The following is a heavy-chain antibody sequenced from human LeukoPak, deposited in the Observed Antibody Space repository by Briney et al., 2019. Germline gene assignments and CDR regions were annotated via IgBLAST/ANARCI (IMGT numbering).Heavy chain of an antibody. Sequence: SQTLSLTCAISGDSVSSNSAAWNWIRQSPLRGLEWMGRTYYRSKWYNDYAVSVKSRITINPDTSKNQFSLQLNSVTPEDTAVYYCARDPLTGGRAFDIWGQGTMVTVSS. CDR2: TYYRSKWYN. D-gene: IGHD7-27*01. CDR1: GDSVSSNSAA. CDR3: ARDPLTGGRAFDI. J-gene: IGHJ3*02. V-gene: IGHV6-1*01.